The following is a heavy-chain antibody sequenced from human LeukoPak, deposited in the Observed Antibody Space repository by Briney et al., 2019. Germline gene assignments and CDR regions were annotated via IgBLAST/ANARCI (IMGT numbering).Heavy chain of an antibody. CDR1: GGSISSGGNY. D-gene: IGHD3-9*01. J-gene: IGHJ4*02. V-gene: IGHV4-31*03. CDR2: IYYSGST. Sequence: PSLTLSLTCTVSGGSISSGGNYWSWIRQHPGKGLEWIGYIYYSGSTYYNPSLESRVTISVDTSKNQFSLNLNSVTAADTAVYFCARAETGTCQNWGQGTLVTISS. CDR3: ARAETGTCQN.